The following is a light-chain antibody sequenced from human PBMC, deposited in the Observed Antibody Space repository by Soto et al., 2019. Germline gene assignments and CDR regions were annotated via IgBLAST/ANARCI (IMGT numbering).Light chain of an antibody. CDR2: GAS. CDR3: QQYGGSPWT. CDR1: QSVRSGY. Sequence: DIVLTQSPGTLSLSPGERATLSCRASQSVRSGYLAWYQQKPGQAPRLLIHGASSRATGIPDRFSGSGSGTDFTLTISRLEPEDFAVYYCQQYGGSPWTFGQGTEVEIK. J-gene: IGKJ1*01. V-gene: IGKV3-20*01.